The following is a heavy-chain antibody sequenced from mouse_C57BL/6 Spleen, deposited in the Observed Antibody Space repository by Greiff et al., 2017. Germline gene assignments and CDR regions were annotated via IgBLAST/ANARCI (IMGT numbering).Heavy chain of an antibody. CDR3: ARDYYGSSFYYYAMDY. Sequence: VQLKESGAELVKPGASVKISCKASGYAFSRYWMNWVKQRPGKGLEWIGMIYPGDGYTKYNGKFTGQATLTSDKSASTAYMQLSSLTSEDSAVYFCARDYYGSSFYYYAMDYWGQGTSVTVSA. D-gene: IGHD1-1*01. J-gene: IGHJ4*01. CDR2: IYPGDGYT. CDR1: GYAFSRYW. V-gene: IGHV1-80*01.